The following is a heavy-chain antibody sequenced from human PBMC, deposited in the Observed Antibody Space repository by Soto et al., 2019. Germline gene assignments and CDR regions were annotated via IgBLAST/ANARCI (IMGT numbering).Heavy chain of an antibody. D-gene: IGHD1-1*01. CDR1: GASISGFY. CDR3: VRDGTKTLRDWFDP. J-gene: IGHJ5*02. Sequence: QVQLQESGPGLVKPSETLSLTCTVSGASISGFYWSWIRKSAGKGLEWIGRIYATGTTDCNPSLKSRVMLSVDPSKKQFSLKLRSVTAADTAVYYCVRDGTKTLRDWFDPWGQGISVTVSS. CDR2: IYATGTT. V-gene: IGHV4-4*07.